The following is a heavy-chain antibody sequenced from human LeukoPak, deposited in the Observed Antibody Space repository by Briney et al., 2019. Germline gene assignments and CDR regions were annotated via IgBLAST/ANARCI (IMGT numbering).Heavy chain of an antibody. CDR3: AREGGPYRPLDY. V-gene: IGHV4-4*02. Sequence: PWETLSLTCGVSGXSITSTNDWTWVRQPPGKGLEWIGEVNLQGSTNYNPSLMGRVAISVDISENHISLQLTSVTAADTAVYYCAREGGPYRPLDYSGQGTLVTVSS. CDR2: VNLQGST. J-gene: IGHJ4*02. CDR1: GXSITSTND.